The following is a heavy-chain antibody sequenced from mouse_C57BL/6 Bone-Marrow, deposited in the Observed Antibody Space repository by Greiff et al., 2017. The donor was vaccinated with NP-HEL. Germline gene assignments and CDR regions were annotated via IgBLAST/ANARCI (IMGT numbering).Heavy chain of an antibody. J-gene: IGHJ1*03. V-gene: IGHV2-2*01. D-gene: IGHD1-1*01. CDR2: IWSGGST. CDR3: ARRGYYGSLDV. CDR1: GFSLTSYG. Sequence: VQLQQSGPGLVQPSQSLTITCTASGFSLTSYGVHWVRQSPGKGLEWLGVIWSGGSTDYNAAFISRRCISKNNSNSQIFFKMNSLQADDTAIYYCARRGYYGSLDVWGTGTTVTVSS.